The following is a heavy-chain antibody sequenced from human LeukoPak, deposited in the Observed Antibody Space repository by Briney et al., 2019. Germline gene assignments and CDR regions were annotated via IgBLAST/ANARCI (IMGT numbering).Heavy chain of an antibody. CDR1: GFTFGSYA. CDR2: ISGSGGST. J-gene: IGHJ4*02. CDR3: AKFLEWLSNPFLDY. V-gene: IGHV3-23*01. D-gene: IGHD3-3*01. Sequence: PGGSLRLSCAASGFTFGSYAMSWVRQAPGKGLEGVSAISGSGGSTYYADSVKGRFTISRDNSKNTLYLQMNSLRAEDTAVYYCAKFLEWLSNPFLDYWGQGTLVTVSS.